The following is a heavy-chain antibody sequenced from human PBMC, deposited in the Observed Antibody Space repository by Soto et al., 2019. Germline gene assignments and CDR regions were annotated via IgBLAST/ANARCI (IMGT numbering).Heavy chain of an antibody. V-gene: IGHV1-18*01. CDR1: GYTFTSYG. J-gene: IGHJ6*02. Sequence: QVQLVQSGAEVKKPGASVKVSCKASGYTFTSYGISWVRQAPGQGLEWMGWISAYNGNTNYAQKLQGRVTMTTDTSTSTVYMELRSLRSDDTAGYYCARDIRAYYGYYYCGMDVWGQGSTVTVSS. D-gene: IGHD3-22*01. CDR3: ARDIRAYYGYYYCGMDV. CDR2: ISAYNGNT.